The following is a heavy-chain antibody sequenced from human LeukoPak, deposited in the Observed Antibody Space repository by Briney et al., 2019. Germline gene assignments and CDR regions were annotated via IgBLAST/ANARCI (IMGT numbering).Heavy chain of an antibody. CDR3: AIARSYDYAKYFDY. V-gene: IGHV3-30*02. D-gene: IGHD4-17*01. CDR2: IRYDGSNE. Sequence: GGSLRLSCAASGFTFSTYGMHWVRQAPGKGLELVSFIRYDGSNEYYADSVKGRFTISRDYSKNTLYLQMNSLRAEDTAVYYCAIARSYDYAKYFDYWGQGTLVTVSS. J-gene: IGHJ4*02. CDR1: GFTFSTYG.